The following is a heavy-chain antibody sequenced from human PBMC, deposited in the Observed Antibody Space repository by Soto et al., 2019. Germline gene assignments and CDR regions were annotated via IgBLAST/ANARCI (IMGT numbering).Heavy chain of an antibody. V-gene: IGHV1-3*01. CDR2: INAANGHT. Sequence: QVQLVQSGPEVKKTGASVKVSCRASGYFSTSYAIHWVRQAPGPRLEWLGWINAANGHTKYSQNFQGRVIITRDTSADTVYMEVSSLKSGDTAVYYCARGSIAVAGRNQLDYWGQGTRFTVFS. CDR3: ARGSIAVAGRNQLDY. CDR1: GYFSTSYA. D-gene: IGHD6-19*01. J-gene: IGHJ4*02.